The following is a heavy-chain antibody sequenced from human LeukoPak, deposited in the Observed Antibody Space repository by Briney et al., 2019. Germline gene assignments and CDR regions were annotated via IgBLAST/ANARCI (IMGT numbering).Heavy chain of an antibody. CDR1: GYSISSGYY. V-gene: IGHV4-38-2*02. CDR2: IYHSGST. Sequence: SETLSLTCTVSGYSISSGYYWGWIRQPPGKGLEWIGSIYHSGSTYYNPSLKSRVTISVDTSKNQFSLKLSSVTAADTAVYYCARVGTMMVGATPFYLGYFDYWGQGTLVTVSS. CDR3: ARVGTMMVGATPFYLGYFDY. D-gene: IGHD1-26*01. J-gene: IGHJ4*02.